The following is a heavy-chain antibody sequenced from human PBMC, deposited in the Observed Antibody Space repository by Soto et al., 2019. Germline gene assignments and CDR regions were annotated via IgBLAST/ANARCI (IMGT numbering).Heavy chain of an antibody. Sequence: ASVKVSCKASGYTFTSYGISWGRQAPGQGLEWMGWISAYNGNTNYAQKLQVRVTMTTDTSTSTAYMELRSLRSDDTAVYYCARHMITFGGVIVWNFDYWGQGTLVTVSS. J-gene: IGHJ4*02. V-gene: IGHV1-18*01. CDR3: ARHMITFGGVIVWNFDY. D-gene: IGHD3-16*02. CDR2: ISAYNGNT. CDR1: GYTFTSYG.